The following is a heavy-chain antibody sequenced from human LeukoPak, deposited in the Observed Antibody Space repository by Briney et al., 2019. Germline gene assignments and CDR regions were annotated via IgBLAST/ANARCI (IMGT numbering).Heavy chain of an antibody. J-gene: IGHJ4*02. Sequence: PGGSLRLSCAASGFTFSNYAMSWVRQAPGKGVEWVSAITGSGGKTYYADSVKGPFTISRDNSNIPVFLQINSLTAEDTAVYYCAKWGDYDVLTGYYVSHYWGQGTLVTVSS. CDR2: ITGSGGKT. CDR3: AKWGDYDVLTGYYVSHY. CDR1: GFTFSNYA. D-gene: IGHD3-9*01. V-gene: IGHV3-23*01.